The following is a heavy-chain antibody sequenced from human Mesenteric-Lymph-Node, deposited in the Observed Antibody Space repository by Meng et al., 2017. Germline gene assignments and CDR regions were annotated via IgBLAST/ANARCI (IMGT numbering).Heavy chain of an antibody. V-gene: IGHV1-69*01. CDR2: IIPSFGTA. D-gene: IGHD5-18*01. CDR1: GGTFGSYA. CDR3: ARGGQLGYYDY. J-gene: IGHJ4*02. Sequence: VEWGGVVKRPGCSGQGLCKVHGGTFGSYAIRWVRQAPGQGLEWMGGIIPSFGTANYAQKFQGRVTITADESTSTAYMELSSLRSEDTAVYCCARGGQLGYYDYWGQETLVTVSS.